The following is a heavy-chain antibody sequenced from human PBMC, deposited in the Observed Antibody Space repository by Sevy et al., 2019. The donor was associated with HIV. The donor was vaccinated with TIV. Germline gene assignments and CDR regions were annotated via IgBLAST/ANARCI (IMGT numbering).Heavy chain of an antibody. CDR2: ISWNSGSI. J-gene: IGHJ4*02. Sequence: GGSLRLSCAASGFTFDDYAMHWVRQAPGKGLEWVSGISWNSGSIGYADSVKDRFTISRDNAKNSLYLQMNSLRAEDTALYYCAKDNYYDSSGYYGTFDYWGQGTLVTVSS. V-gene: IGHV3-9*01. CDR1: GFTFDDYA. D-gene: IGHD3-22*01. CDR3: AKDNYYDSSGYYGTFDY.